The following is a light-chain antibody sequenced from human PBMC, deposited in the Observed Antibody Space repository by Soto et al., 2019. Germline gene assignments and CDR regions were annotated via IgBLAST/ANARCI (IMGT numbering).Light chain of an antibody. Sequence: QSVVTEPRRVSGSPGQSVTISSTGTSNDVGGYDYVSWYQQHPCKAPKLIIYDVSKRPSGVPDRFSGSKSGNTASLTISGLQAEDEADYYCCSYAGTYSYVFGTGTKVTVL. CDR1: SNDVGGYDY. CDR2: DVS. V-gene: IGLV2-11*01. J-gene: IGLJ1*01. CDR3: CSYAGTYSYV.